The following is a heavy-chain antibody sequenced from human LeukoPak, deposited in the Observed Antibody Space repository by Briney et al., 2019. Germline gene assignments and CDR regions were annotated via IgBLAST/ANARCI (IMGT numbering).Heavy chain of an antibody. V-gene: IGHV4-34*01. D-gene: IGHD3-16*01. Sequence: SETLSLTCAVYGGSFSGYYWSWIRQPPGKGLEWIGEINHSGSTNCNPSLKSRVTISVDTSKNQFSLKLSSVTAADTAVYYCARQALRLGGIGYWGQGTLVTVSS. CDR3: ARQALRLGGIGY. CDR2: INHSGST. J-gene: IGHJ4*02. CDR1: GGSFSGYY.